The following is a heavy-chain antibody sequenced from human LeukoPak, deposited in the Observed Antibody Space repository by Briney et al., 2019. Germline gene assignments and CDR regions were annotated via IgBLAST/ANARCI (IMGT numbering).Heavy chain of an antibody. CDR2: MNQDGSQK. CDR3: ARGGTFDI. Sequence: GGSLRLSCVASGFTFSRYWMTWFRQAPGKGLEWVANMNQDGSQKNYVDSVKGRFTISRDNARKSLFLQMNSLRGEDTAVYYCARGGTFDIWGQGTRVTVSS. V-gene: IGHV3-7*01. J-gene: IGHJ3*02. CDR1: GFTFSRYW.